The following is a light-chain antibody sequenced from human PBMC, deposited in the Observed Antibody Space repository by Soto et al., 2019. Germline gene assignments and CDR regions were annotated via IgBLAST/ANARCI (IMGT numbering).Light chain of an antibody. CDR2: GNS. CDR1: SSNIGAGYD. Sequence: QSVLTQPPSVSVAPGQRVTISCTGSSSNIGAGYDVHWYQQLPGTAHKLLIYGNSNRPSGVPDRFSGSKSGTSASLAITVLQAEDEADYYCQSYDSSLSGVVFGGGTKLTVL. CDR3: QSYDSSLSGVV. J-gene: IGLJ2*01. V-gene: IGLV1-40*01.